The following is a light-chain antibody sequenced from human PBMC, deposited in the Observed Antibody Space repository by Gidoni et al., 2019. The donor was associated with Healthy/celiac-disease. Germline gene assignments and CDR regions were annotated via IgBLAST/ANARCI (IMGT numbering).Light chain of an antibody. Sequence: DVVMTQSPLSLPVTLGQPASISCRSSQSLVRSDGNTYLTWFQQRPGQSPRRLIYKVSNRDSGVPDRFSGSGSGTDFTLKISRVEAEDVGVYYCMQYTHWPHTFXQXTKVEIK. J-gene: IGKJ1*01. CDR1: QSLVRSDGNTY. V-gene: IGKV2-30*02. CDR2: KVS. CDR3: MQYTHWPHT.